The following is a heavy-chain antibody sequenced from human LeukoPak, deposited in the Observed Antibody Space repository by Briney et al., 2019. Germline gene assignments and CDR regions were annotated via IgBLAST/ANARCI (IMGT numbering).Heavy chain of an antibody. CDR3: ARKKDYFDY. CDR1: GFTFSDYY. J-gene: IGHJ4*02. CDR2: IKQDGSEK. Sequence: GGSLRLSCAASGFTFSDYYMSWIRQAPGKGLEWVANIKQDGSEKYYVDSVKGRFTISRDNAKNSLYLQMNSLRAEDTAVYYCARKKDYFDYWGQGTLVTVSS. V-gene: IGHV3-7*03.